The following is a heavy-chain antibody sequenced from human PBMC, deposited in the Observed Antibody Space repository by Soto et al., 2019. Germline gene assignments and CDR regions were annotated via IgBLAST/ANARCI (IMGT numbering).Heavy chain of an antibody. Sequence: EVQLVESGGGLVQPGGSLRLSCAVSGFTFSSYWMNCVRLIPGKGLEWVAYIKPDGSATYYVDSVKGRFTISRDNAKNSLYLQMNSLSVENTSVYYCARAGYCGPGCYYYFDYWGQGTLVTVSS. CDR1: GFTFSSYW. CDR2: IKPDGSAT. CDR3: ARAGYCGPGCYYYFDY. V-gene: IGHV3-7*01. J-gene: IGHJ4*02. D-gene: IGHD2-21*02.